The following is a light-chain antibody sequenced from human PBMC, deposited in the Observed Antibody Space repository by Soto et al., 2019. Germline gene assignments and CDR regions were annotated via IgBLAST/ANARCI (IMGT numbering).Light chain of an antibody. Sequence: EILLTQSPATLSLSPGERATLSCRASQSVSSYLAWYQQKPGQAPRLLIYDASNMATRIPARLSGSGSRTDFTLTISSLEPEGFAVYYCQQRSNWLITFGQETRLEI. J-gene: IGKJ5*01. CDR1: QSVSSY. V-gene: IGKV3-11*01. CDR3: QQRSNWLIT. CDR2: DAS.